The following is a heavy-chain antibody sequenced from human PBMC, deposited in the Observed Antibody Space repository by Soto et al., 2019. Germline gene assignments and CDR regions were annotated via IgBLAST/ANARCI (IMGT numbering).Heavy chain of an antibody. CDR1: GFTFSSYA. V-gene: IGHV3-30-3*01. CDR3: AREYDFWTYYFDY. D-gene: IGHD3-3*01. CDR2: ISYDGSNK. Sequence: PGGSLRLSCAASGFTFSSYAMHWVRQAPGKGLEWVAVISYDGSNKYYADSVKGRFTISRDNSKNTLYLQMNSLRAEDTAVYYCAREYDFWTYYFDYWGQGTLVTVSS. J-gene: IGHJ4*02.